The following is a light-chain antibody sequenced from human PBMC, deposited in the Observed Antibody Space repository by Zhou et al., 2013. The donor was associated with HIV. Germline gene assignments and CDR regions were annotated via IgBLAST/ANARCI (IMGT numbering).Light chain of an antibody. V-gene: IGKV3-20*01. Sequence: EIVLTQSPGTLSLSPGERATLSCRASQSVNSNHLAWYQQKPGQAPRAVIFGASSRATGIPDRFSGSGSGTDFTLTISRLEPEDFAVYYCQQYASSPWTFGQGTKVEFK. J-gene: IGKJ1*01. CDR3: QQYASSPWT. CDR2: GAS. CDR1: QSVNSNH.